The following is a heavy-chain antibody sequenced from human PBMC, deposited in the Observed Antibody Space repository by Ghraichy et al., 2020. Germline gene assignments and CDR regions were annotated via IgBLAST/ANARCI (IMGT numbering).Heavy chain of an antibody. D-gene: IGHD3-16*02. CDR3: ASSGGTYRYASDY. J-gene: IGHJ4*02. V-gene: IGHV3-74*01. Sequence: GGSLRLSCVASGVTFSNSYMHWVRQTPGRGLVWVSRIDTDGSTTRYADSVKGRFTISRDNSKNTLYLQMNNLRAEDTAVYFCASSGGTYRYASDYWGRGTLVTFSP. CDR1: GVTFSNSY. CDR2: IDTDGSTT.